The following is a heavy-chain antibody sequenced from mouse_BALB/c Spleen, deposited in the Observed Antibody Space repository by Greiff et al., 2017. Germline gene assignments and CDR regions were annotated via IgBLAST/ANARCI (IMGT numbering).Heavy chain of an antibody. D-gene: IGHD1-1*01. V-gene: IGHV3-2*02. CDR2: ISYSGST. CDR1: GYSITSDYA. CDR3: ARYGNHEAMDY. J-gene: IGHJ4*01. Sequence: EVQLVESGPGLVKPSQSLSLTCTVTGYSITSDYAWNWIRQFPGNKLEWMGYISYSGSTSYNPSLKSRISITRDTSKNQFFLQLNSVTTEDTATYYCARYGNHEAMDYWGQGTSVTVSS.